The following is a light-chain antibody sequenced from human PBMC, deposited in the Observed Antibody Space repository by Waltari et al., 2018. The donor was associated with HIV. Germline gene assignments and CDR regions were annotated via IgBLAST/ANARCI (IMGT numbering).Light chain of an antibody. CDR2: ENN. CDR1: HSHLRNHF. CDR3: ATWDNSLRAM. J-gene: IGLJ3*02. V-gene: IGLV1-51*01. Sequence: QSVLTQPPSVSASPGHKVTISCSVTHSHLRNHFVSWYQHLPGTAPKLLIYENNRRPSRIPDRFSASKTGTSATLGITGLQTGDEAIYYCATWDNSLRAMFGGGTKLTVL.